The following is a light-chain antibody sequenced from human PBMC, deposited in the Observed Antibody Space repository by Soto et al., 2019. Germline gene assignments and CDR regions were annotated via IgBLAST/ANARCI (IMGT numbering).Light chain of an antibody. CDR2: DAS. CDR3: QPRSKWLT. V-gene: IGKV3-11*01. J-gene: IGKJ4*01. Sequence: EIVLTQSPATLSLSPGERATLSCRASQSVSSYLAWYQQKPGQAPRLLIYDASNRATGIPARFSGSGSGTDFTLTISSLEPEDFAVYYCQPRSKWLTFGGGTKVDIK. CDR1: QSVSSY.